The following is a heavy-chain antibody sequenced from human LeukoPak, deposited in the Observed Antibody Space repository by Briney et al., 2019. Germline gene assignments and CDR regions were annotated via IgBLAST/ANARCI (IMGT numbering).Heavy chain of an antibody. CDR1: GGTFSSYA. V-gene: IGHV1-69*13. CDR2: IIPIFGTA. J-gene: IGHJ4*02. CDR3: ACSYNWNGGYFDY. D-gene: IGHD1-20*01. Sequence: EASVKVSCKASGGTFSSYAISWVRQAPGQGLEWMGGIIPIFGTANYAQKFQGRVTITAVESTSTAYMELSSLRSEDTAVYYCACSYNWNGGYFDYWGQGTLVTVPS.